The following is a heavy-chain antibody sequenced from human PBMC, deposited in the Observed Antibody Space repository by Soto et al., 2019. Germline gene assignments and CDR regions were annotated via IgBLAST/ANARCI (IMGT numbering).Heavy chain of an antibody. D-gene: IGHD4-17*01. CDR3: ASEFWVTTSYYYGMDV. Sequence: PGGSLRLSCAASGFTFSSYGMHWVRQAPGKGLEWVAVIWYDGSNKYYADSVKGRFTISRDNSKNTLYLQMNSLRAEDTAVYYCASEFWVTTSYYYGMDVWGQGTTVTVSS. CDR2: IWYDGSNK. CDR1: GFTFSSYG. J-gene: IGHJ6*02. V-gene: IGHV3-33*01.